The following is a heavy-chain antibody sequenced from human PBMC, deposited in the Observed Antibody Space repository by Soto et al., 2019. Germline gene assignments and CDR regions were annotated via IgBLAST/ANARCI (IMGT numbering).Heavy chain of an antibody. V-gene: IGHV3-30-3*01. CDR2: ISYDGSNK. D-gene: IGHD5-18*01. J-gene: IGHJ3*02. CDR3: ARDGQLWLMVSAFDI. Sequence: PGGSLRLSCAASGFTFSSYAMHWVRQAPGKGLEWVAVISYDGSNKYYADSVKGRFTISRDNSKNTLYLQMNSLRAEDTAVYYCARDGQLWLMVSAFDIWGQGTMVTVS. CDR1: GFTFSSYA.